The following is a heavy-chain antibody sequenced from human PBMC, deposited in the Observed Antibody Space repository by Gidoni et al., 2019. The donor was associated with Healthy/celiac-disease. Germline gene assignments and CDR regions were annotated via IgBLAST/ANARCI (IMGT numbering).Heavy chain of an antibody. Sequence: EVQLVESGGGLVQPGGSLRLSCAASGFPFSSYSMNWVRQAPGKGLEWISYISSSSSTIYYADSVKGRFTISRDNAKNSLYLQMNSLRAEDTAVYYCARDLGDSSGSYYYYGMDVWGQGTTVTVSS. CDR2: ISSSSSTI. J-gene: IGHJ6*02. D-gene: IGHD3-22*01. V-gene: IGHV3-48*01. CDR1: GFPFSSYS. CDR3: ARDLGDSSGSYYYYGMDV.